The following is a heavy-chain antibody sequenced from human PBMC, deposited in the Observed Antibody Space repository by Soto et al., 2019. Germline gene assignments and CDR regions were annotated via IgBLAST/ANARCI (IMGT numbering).Heavy chain of an antibody. Sequence: QVQLLESGGGVVQPGRSLRLSCAASGFIFSNYVMHWVRQAPGKGLEWVAVISYDGNSKHYADSVKGRFTISRDNSKSTLYVQMNSLRAEDTAVYYCARSYCGDDCALDHWGQGTLVTVSS. D-gene: IGHD2-21*02. J-gene: IGHJ4*02. CDR3: ARSYCGDDCALDH. CDR2: ISYDGNSK. CDR1: GFIFSNYV. V-gene: IGHV3-30-3*01.